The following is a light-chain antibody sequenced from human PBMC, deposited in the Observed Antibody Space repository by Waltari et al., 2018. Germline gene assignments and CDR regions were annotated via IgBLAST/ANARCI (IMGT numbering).Light chain of an antibody. CDR1: QSLVHSDGNTY. Sequence: DVVMTQSPLSLSVSLGQPASISCRSSQSLVHSDGNTYLNWFQQRPGQSPRRLIYKVSMRESGVPDRFSGSGSGTDFTLKISRVEAEDVGVYYCMQTTHSPRTFGQGTKVEI. V-gene: IGKV2-30*02. CDR2: KVS. J-gene: IGKJ1*01. CDR3: MQTTHSPRT.